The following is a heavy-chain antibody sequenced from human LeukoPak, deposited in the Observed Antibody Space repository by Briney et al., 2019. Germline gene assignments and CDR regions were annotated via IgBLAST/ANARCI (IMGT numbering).Heavy chain of an antibody. CDR3: AKDSRYSGYDHFDY. CDR2: ISGGGSST. V-gene: IGHV3-23*01. CDR1: GFTFRNYA. D-gene: IGHD5-12*01. J-gene: IGHJ4*02. Sequence: PGGSLRLSCTASGFTFRNYAMSWVRQAPGKGLEWVSAISGGGSSTYYADSVKGRFTISRDNSKNTLYLQMNSLRAEDTAVYYCAKDSRYSGYDHFDYWGQGTLVTVSS.